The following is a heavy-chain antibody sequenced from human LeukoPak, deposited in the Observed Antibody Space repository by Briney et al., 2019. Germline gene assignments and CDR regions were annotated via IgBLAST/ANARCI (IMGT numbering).Heavy chain of an antibody. CDR1: GGTISSYC. CDR3: ARSVVADKPHAL. V-gene: IGHV4-4*07. D-gene: IGHD2-15*01. Sequence: SETLSLTCSISGGTISSYCWSWIRQPAGKGLEWIGRIYTSGSTNYNPSLKSRVTMSVDTSKKQFSLKLTSVTAADTAVYYCARSVVADKPHALWGQGTLVTVSS. J-gene: IGHJ4*02. CDR2: IYTSGST.